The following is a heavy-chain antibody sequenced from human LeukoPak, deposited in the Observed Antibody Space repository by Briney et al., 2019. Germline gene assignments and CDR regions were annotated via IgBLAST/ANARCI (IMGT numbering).Heavy chain of an antibody. J-gene: IGHJ6*03. CDR2: ISGSGSST. V-gene: IGHV3-23*01. CDR3: ATPVPNGSAPNLHYYYLDV. Sequence: GGILRLSCAASGFTFRRYGMSWVRQAPEKGLEWVSAISGSGSSTYYGDSVKGRFTISRDNSKNTLYLQMNSLRAEDTAVYYCATPVPNGSAPNLHYYYLDVWGKGTTVTVSS. CDR1: GFTFRRYG. D-gene: IGHD3-10*01.